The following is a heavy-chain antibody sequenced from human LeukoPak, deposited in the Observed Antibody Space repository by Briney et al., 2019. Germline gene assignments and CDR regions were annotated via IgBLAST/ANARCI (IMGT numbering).Heavy chain of an antibody. CDR3: AKDYDSPSALCMDV. Sequence: GGSLRLSCAASGFTFSNAWMSWVRQAPGKGLEWVSAISGSGGSTYYADSVKGRFTISRDNSKNTLYLQMNSLRAEDTAVYYCAKDYDSPSALCMDVWGQGTTVTVSS. CDR2: ISGSGGST. V-gene: IGHV3-23*01. CDR1: GFTFSNAW. D-gene: IGHD3-3*01. J-gene: IGHJ6*02.